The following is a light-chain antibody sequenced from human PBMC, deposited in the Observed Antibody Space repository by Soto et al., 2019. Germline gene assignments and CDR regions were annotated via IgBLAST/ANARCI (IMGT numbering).Light chain of an antibody. Sequence: DIQMTQSPSSVSPSAADRVSITCPASREISSSLAWYQQTPGKAPKLLIRRASSLNRGVPSRFSGGGAGTEFTLTISSLQPEDFATYYCQQNSAFPRTFGQGTKVDIK. CDR3: QQNSAFPRT. J-gene: IGKJ1*01. CDR2: RAS. CDR1: REISSS. V-gene: IGKV1-12*01.